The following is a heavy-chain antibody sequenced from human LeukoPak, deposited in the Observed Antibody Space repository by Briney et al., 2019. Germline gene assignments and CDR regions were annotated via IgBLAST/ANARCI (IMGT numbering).Heavy chain of an antibody. CDR2: INANSGVT. CDR3: ARILGYCSSTSCYERNAFDI. D-gene: IGHD2-2*01. J-gene: IGHJ3*02. V-gene: IGHV1-2*02. Sequence: ASVKVSFKASGYTFTGYYIHRVRQAPGQGLELMGWINANSGVTNYAQKFQGRVTMTRDTSISTAYMELRRLRPDDTAVYFCARILGYCSSTSCYERNAFDIWGQGTLVTVFS. CDR1: GYTFTGYY.